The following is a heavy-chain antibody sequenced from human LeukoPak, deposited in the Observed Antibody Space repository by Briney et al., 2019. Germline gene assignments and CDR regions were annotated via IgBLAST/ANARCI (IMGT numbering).Heavy chain of an antibody. V-gene: IGHV4-4*07. J-gene: IGHJ6*03. CDR3: ARGPGIAWEGYYCYYYYMDV. D-gene: IGHD6-13*01. CDR2: IYTSGST. CDR1: GGSISSYY. Sequence: SETLSLTCTVSGGSISSYYWSWIRQPAGKGLEWIGRIYTSGSTNYNPSLKSRVTMSVDTSKNQFSLKLSSVTAADTAVYYCARGPGIAWEGYYCYYYYMDVWGKGTTVTVSS.